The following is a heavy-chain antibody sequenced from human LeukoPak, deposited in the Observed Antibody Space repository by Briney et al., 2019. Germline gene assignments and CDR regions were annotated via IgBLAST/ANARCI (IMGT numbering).Heavy chain of an antibody. CDR1: GYTFTGYY. J-gene: IGHJ3*02. Sequence: ASVKVSCKASGYTFTGYYMHWVRQAPGQGLEWMGWINPNSGGTNYAQKFQGRVTMTRDTSISTAYMELSRLRSDDTAVYYCARGGGDMVRGVIISSTSDDAFDIWGQGTMVTVSS. CDR3: ARGGGDMVRGVIISSTSDDAFDI. CDR2: INPNSGGT. D-gene: IGHD3-10*01. V-gene: IGHV1-2*02.